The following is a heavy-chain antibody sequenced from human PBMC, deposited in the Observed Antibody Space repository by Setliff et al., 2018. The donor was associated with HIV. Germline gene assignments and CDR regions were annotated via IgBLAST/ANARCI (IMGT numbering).Heavy chain of an antibody. D-gene: IGHD4-17*01. Sequence: SETLSLTCAVSGYSVSSGYYWGWIRQPPGKGLEWIGNIYLTGSTYHNPSLKSRVTMSVDTSKNQFSLKMSSMTAADTAVYYCARHVNTVTTVIIDYFDYWGQGALVTVSS. J-gene: IGHJ4*02. V-gene: IGHV4-38-2*01. CDR3: ARHVNTVTTVIIDYFDY. CDR1: GYSVSSGYY. CDR2: IYLTGST.